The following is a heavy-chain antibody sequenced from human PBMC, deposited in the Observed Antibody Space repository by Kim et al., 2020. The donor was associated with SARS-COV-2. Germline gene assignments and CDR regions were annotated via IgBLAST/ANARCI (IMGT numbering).Heavy chain of an antibody. CDR3: SRPPDLNPWPFDY. J-gene: IGHJ4*02. CDR1: GASIGTDY. CDR2: IFYTGQP. Sequence: SETLSLTCTISGASIGTDYWTWLRQSPGRGLEWIGYIFYTGQPRYTPSLRSRVSLSLYTSRNQFSLRLTSVTPAVTAVFFRSRPPDLNPWPFDYRAQGT. V-gene: IGHV4-59*08.